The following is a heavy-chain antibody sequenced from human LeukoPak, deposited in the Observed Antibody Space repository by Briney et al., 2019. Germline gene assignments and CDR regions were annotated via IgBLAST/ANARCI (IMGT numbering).Heavy chain of an antibody. Sequence: SETLSLTCSVSGGSISSSSYYWGWIRQPPGQGLEWIGCIYYSESIDDKGGRTYYNPSLKSRATISVDTSKNQFSLQLRSATAADTAVYYCARRQKYGAYAVWFDPWGQGTLVTVSS. D-gene: IGHD4-17*01. CDR1: GGSISSSSYY. CDR2: IYYSESIDDKGGRT. V-gene: IGHV4-39*01. J-gene: IGHJ5*02. CDR3: ARRQKYGAYAVWFDP.